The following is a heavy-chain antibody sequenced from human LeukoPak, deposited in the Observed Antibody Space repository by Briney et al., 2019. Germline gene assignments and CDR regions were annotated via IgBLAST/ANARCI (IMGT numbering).Heavy chain of an antibody. V-gene: IGHV1-2*02. Sequence: ASVKVSCKASGYTFIDYYIHWVRQAPGQGLEWMGWINPNSGIPNYAQKFLGRVTMTRDTSMSTAYMALSRLTSDDTAVYYCARDPVGGTHYFDYWAKETWSPSP. CDR2: INPNSGIP. CDR3: ARDPVGGTHYFDY. CDR1: GYTFIDYY. J-gene: IGHJ4*01. D-gene: IGHD1-26*01.